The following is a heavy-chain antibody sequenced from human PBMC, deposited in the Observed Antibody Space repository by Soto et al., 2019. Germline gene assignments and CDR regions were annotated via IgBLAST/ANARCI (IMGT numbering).Heavy chain of an antibody. Sequence: ASVKVSCKASGYTFTSYAMHWVRQAPGQRLEWMGWINAGNGNTKYSQKFQGRVTITRDTSASTAYMELSSLRSEDTAVYYCAREVCGGGCLDAFDIWGQGTMVTVSS. CDR2: INAGNGNT. D-gene: IGHD2-21*02. V-gene: IGHV1-3*01. CDR3: AREVCGGGCLDAFDI. CDR1: GYTFTSYA. J-gene: IGHJ3*02.